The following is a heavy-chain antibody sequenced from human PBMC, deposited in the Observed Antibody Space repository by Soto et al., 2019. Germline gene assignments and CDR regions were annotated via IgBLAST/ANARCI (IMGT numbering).Heavy chain of an antibody. CDR3: ARQKWELLLYHDAFDI. Sequence: QVQLVESGGGVVQPGRSLRLSCAASGFTFSSYGMHWVRQAPGKGLEWVAVIWYDGSNKYYADSVKGRFTISRDNSKNTLYLQMNSLRAEDTAVYYCARQKWELLLYHDAFDIWGQGTMVTVSS. CDR1: GFTFSSYG. J-gene: IGHJ3*02. CDR2: IWYDGSNK. V-gene: IGHV3-33*01. D-gene: IGHD1-26*01.